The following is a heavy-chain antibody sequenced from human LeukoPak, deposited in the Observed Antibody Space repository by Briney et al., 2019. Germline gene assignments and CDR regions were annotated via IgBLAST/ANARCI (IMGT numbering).Heavy chain of an antibody. J-gene: IGHJ3*02. CDR2: ISGITTNT. Sequence: GGTLRLSCAASGFTFSNYAMSWVRQAPGKGLEWVSLISGITTNTYYAHPVKARFTISRDNSKNTLDLQMNSLRAEDTAGYYCAKRLLLGGTRAAYAFDIWGRGTMVTVSS. CDR1: GFTFSNYA. D-gene: IGHD1-26*01. CDR3: AKRLLLGGTRAAYAFDI. V-gene: IGHV3-23*01.